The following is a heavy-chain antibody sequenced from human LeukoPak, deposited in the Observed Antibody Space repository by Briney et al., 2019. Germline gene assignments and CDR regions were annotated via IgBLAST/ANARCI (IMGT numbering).Heavy chain of an antibody. Sequence: GGSLRLSCVVSGFTFRTYAMSWVRQGPGKGLEWVSGISGSGGDTYYADSVKGRLTISRDNSKNTLNLQMNSLRAEDTAVYYCARNLYSSGWYYVFDIWGQGTMVTVSS. J-gene: IGHJ3*02. V-gene: IGHV3-23*01. CDR3: ARNLYSSGWYYVFDI. D-gene: IGHD6-19*01. CDR2: ISGSGGDT. CDR1: GFTFRTYA.